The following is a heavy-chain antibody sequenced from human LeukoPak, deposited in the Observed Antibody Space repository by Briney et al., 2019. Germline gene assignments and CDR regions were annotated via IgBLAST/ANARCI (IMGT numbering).Heavy chain of an antibody. D-gene: IGHD2-15*01. V-gene: IGHV3-30*04. CDR1: GFTFSSYA. CDR2: ISYDGSNK. CDR3: AKDRGLTMYCSGGSCYRLPDY. J-gene: IGHJ4*02. Sequence: GRSLRLSCAASGFTFSSYAMHWVRQAPGKGLEWVAVISYDGSNKYYADSVKGRFTISRDNSENTLYLQMNSLRAEDTAVYYSAKDRGLTMYCSGGSCYRLPDYWGQGTLVTVSS.